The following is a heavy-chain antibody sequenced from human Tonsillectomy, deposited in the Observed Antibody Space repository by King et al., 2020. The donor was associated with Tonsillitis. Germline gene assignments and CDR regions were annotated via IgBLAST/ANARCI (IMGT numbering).Heavy chain of an antibody. V-gene: IGHV1-2*02. Sequence: VQLVESGAEVKKPGASVKVSCKASGYTFTGYHMHWVRQARGQGLEWMGWISPNSGGTNYAQMFQGRVTMTRDTSITTAYMELSGLRSDDTAVYYCAKIGTAYGAFDIWGQGTKVTVSS. D-gene: IGHD3-10*01. CDR2: ISPNSGGT. J-gene: IGHJ3*02. CDR1: GYTFTGYH. CDR3: AKIGTAYGAFDI.